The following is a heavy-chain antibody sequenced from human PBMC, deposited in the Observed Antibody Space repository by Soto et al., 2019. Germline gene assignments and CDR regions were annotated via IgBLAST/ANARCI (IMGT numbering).Heavy chain of an antibody. Sequence: SETLSLTCTVSGGSISSSSYYWGWIRQPPGKGLERIGSIYYSGSTYYNPSLKSRVTISVDTSKNQFSLKLSSVTAADTAVYYCARPGGTGYCSSTSCSDYYYYYMDVWGKGTTVTVSS. J-gene: IGHJ6*03. D-gene: IGHD2-2*01. CDR2: IYYSGST. CDR1: GGSISSSSYY. CDR3: ARPGGTGYCSSTSCSDYYYYYMDV. V-gene: IGHV4-39*01.